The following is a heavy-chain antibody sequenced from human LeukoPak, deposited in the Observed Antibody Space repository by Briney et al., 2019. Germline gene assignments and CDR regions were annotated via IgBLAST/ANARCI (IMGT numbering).Heavy chain of an antibody. CDR3: ASNGIAAAGY. CDR2: IYYSGST. J-gene: IGHJ4*02. D-gene: IGHD6-13*01. CDR1: GGSISSSSYY. V-gene: IGHV4-39*07. Sequence: PSETLSLTCTVSGGSISSSSYYWGWIRQPPGKGLEWIGSIYYSGSTYYNPSLKSRVTISVDTSKNQFSLELSSVTAADTAVYYCASNGIAAAGYWGQGTLVTVSS.